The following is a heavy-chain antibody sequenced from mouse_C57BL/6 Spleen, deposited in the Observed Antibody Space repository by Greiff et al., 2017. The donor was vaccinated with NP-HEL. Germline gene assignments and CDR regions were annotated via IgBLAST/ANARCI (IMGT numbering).Heavy chain of an antibody. D-gene: IGHD1-1*01. J-gene: IGHJ2*01. Sequence: EVMLVESGGDLVKPGGSLKLSCAASGFTFSSYGMSWVRQTPDKRLEWVATISSGGSYTYYPDSVKGRFTISRDNAKNTLYLQMSSLKSEDTAMYYCARVIYYYGSSYGNFDYWGQGTTLTVSS. CDR2: ISSGGSYT. V-gene: IGHV5-6*01. CDR1: GFTFSSYG. CDR3: ARVIYYYGSSYGNFDY.